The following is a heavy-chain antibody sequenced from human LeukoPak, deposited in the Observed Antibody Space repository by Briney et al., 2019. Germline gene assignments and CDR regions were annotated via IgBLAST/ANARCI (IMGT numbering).Heavy chain of an antibody. CDR1: GFTFSSYG. V-gene: IGHV3-30*03. J-gene: IGHJ4*02. Sequence: PGRSLRLSCAASGFTFSSYGMHWVRQAAGKGLEWLAFISYDGSNQNYADSVKGRFTITRDNSKNTVYLQQSSLRAEDPAVYYCARDRLRAFYYFDSWGQGTLVTVSS. D-gene: IGHD2/OR15-2a*01. CDR2: ISYDGSNQ. CDR3: ARDRLRAFYYFDS.